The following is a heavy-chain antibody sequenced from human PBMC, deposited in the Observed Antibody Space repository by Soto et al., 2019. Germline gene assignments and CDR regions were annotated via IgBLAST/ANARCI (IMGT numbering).Heavy chain of an antibody. D-gene: IGHD6-13*01. CDR3: AREIATTGLYYFDY. J-gene: IGHJ4*02. CDR1: GFTFSSYW. V-gene: IGHV3-74*01. Sequence: EVQLVESGGGLVQPGGSLRLSCAASGFTFSSYWMHWVRQAPGKGLVWVSRMNSDGSSITYADSVKGRFTISRDSAKNTMYMQVHSLSAEEKAVYYCAREIATTGLYYFDYWGQGTLVTVSS. CDR2: MNSDGSSI.